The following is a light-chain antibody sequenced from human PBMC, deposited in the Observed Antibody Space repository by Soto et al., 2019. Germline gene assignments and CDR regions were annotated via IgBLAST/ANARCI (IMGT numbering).Light chain of an antibody. V-gene: IGKV3-20*01. Sequence: EIVLMQSPGTLSLSPGERATLSCRASQSVTSNYLAWYQQKPGQAPRLLIYGVSSRAAGIPDRFSGSGSGTDFTLTITRLEPEDFAVYHCQQYDGSPRTFGQGTKVDI. CDR3: QQYDGSPRT. CDR1: QSVTSNY. CDR2: GVS. J-gene: IGKJ1*01.